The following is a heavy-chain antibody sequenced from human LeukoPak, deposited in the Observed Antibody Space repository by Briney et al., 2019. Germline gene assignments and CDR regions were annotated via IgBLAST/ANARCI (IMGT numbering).Heavy chain of an antibody. CDR3: ARGRHDITMIVVVMTSVSYYLDV. Sequence: PSETLSFTCAVYAGSFSGYHWTWIRQSPGQGLKWIGDINPSGSTYYNPSLKSRLTISVDTSKNQFSLKLRSVTAADTAVYYCARGRHDITMIVVVMTSVSYYLDVWGKGTTVTVS. CDR2: INPSGST. D-gene: IGHD3-22*01. J-gene: IGHJ6*03. CDR1: AGSFSGYH. V-gene: IGHV4-34*01.